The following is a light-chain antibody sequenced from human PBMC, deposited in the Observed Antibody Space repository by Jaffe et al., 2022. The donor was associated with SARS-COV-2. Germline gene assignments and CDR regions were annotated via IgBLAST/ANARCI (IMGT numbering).Light chain of an antibody. CDR1: QSVSSRH. Sequence: EIVLTQSPGTLSLSPGERATLSCRASQSVSSRHLAWYQQKPGQAPRLLIYGASTRATGIPDRFSGSGSGTDFTLTISRLEPEDCGVYHCQQYGGSPYTFGQGTRLEIK. CDR3: QQYGGSPYT. V-gene: IGKV3-20*01. CDR2: GAS. J-gene: IGKJ2*01.